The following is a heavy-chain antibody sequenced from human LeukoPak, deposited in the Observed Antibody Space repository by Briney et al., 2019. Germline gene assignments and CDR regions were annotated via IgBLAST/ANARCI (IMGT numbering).Heavy chain of an antibody. CDR1: GASISSSNYH. Sequence: SETLSLTCTVSGASISSSNYHWGWIRQPPGKGLEWIGSNYYTGRNFYNPSLKSRVSISADTSKNQFSLRLNSVTAADTAVYYCASRDIMILGFDYWGLGTLDCVSS. CDR3: ASRDIMILGFDY. CDR2: NYYTGRN. J-gene: IGHJ4*02. D-gene: IGHD3-16*01. V-gene: IGHV4-39*01.